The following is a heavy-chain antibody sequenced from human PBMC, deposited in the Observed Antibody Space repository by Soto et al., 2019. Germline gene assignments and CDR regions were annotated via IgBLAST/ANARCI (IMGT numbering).Heavy chain of an antibody. J-gene: IGHJ6*02. D-gene: IGHD7-27*01. Sequence: AAVGGNCVDYTAHCISQAPGNGLECVSLSSWNGGGTSYADSGKGRFTISRDNSKNVLYLKMTSLRTEDTDLYYCAKDFETTGDPGGYYYYSRDVWGLGTTVTVS. CDR2: SSWNGGGT. CDR3: AKDFETTGDPGGYYYYSRDV. CDR1: GGNCVDYT. V-gene: IGHV3-43*01.